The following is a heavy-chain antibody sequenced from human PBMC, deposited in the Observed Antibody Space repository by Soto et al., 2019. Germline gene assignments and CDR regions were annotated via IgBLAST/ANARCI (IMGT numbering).Heavy chain of an antibody. D-gene: IGHD4-17*01. CDR3: ARDRLTTVPTGMDV. CDR1: GGSFSGYY. V-gene: IGHV4-34*01. CDR2: INHSGST. J-gene: IGHJ6*02. Sequence: SETLSLTCAVYGGSFSGYYWSWIRQPPGKGLEWIGEINHSGSTNYNPSLKSRVTISVDTSKNQFSLKLSSVTAADTAVYYCARDRLTTVPTGMDVWGQGTTVTVSS.